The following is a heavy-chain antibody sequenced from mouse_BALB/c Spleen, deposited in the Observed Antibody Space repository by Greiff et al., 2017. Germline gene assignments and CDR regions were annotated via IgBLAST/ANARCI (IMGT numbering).Heavy chain of an antibody. Sequence: EVKLMESGPGLVKPSQSLSLTCTVTGYSITSDYAWYWIRQFPGNKLEWMGYISYSGSTSYNPSLESRISITRDTSKNQFFLQLNSVTTEDTATYYCARKGGYYYGSSYVAWFAYWGQGTLVTVSA. V-gene: IGHV3-2*02. CDR3: ARKGGYYYGSSYVAWFAY. CDR2: ISYSGST. CDR1: GYSITSDYA. D-gene: IGHD1-1*01. J-gene: IGHJ3*01.